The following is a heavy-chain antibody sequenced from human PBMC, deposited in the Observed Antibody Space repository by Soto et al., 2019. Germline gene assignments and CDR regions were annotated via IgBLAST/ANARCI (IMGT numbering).Heavy chain of an antibody. CDR1: GFTFTSSA. D-gene: IGHD2-2*01. CDR2: IVVGSGNT. CDR3: AALGYCISTSCYDGYYYYGMAV. J-gene: IGHJ6*02. V-gene: IGHV1-58*01. Sequence: SVKVSCKASGFTFTSSAVQWVRQARGQRLEWIGWIVVGSGNTNYAQKFQERVTITRDMSTSTAYMELSSLRSEDTAVYYCAALGYCISTSCYDGYYYYGMAVWGQGTTVTVSS.